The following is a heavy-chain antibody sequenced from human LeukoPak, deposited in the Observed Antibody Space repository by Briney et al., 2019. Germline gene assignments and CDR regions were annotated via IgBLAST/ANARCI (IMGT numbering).Heavy chain of an antibody. CDR2: ISSSSSYI. CDR3: ASLYCSSTSGDDY. V-gene: IGHV3-21*01. Sequence: GGFLRLSCAASGFTFSSYSMNWVRQAPGKGLEWVSSISSSSSYIYYADSVKGRFTISRDNAKNSLYLQMNSLRAEDTAVYYCASLYCSSTSGDDYWGQGTLVTVSS. J-gene: IGHJ4*02. D-gene: IGHD2-2*01. CDR1: GFTFSSYS.